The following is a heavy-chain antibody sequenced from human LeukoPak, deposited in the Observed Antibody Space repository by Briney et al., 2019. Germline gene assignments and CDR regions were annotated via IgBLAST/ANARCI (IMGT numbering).Heavy chain of an antibody. V-gene: IGHV3-23*01. CDR1: GFTFSSYA. D-gene: IGHD4-17*01. J-gene: IGHJ4*02. CDR2: ISGSGGST. Sequence: PAGGSLRLSCAAPGFTFSSYAMSWVRQAPGKGLEWVSAISGSGGSTYYADSVKGRFTISRDNSKNTLYLQMNSLRAEDTAVYYCANRGYYGDYGTVDYWGQGTLVTVSS. CDR3: ANRGYYGDYGTVDY.